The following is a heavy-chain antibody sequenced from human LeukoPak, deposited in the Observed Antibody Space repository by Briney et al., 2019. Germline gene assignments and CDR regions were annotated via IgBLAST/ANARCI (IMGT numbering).Heavy chain of an antibody. V-gene: IGHV1-46*01. J-gene: IGHJ3*02. CDR3: ARKGRRNAFDI. CDR1: GYTFTSYY. CDR2: INPSGGST. Sequence: ASVKVSCKAPGYTFTSYYMHWVRQAPGQGLEWMGIINPSGGSTSYAQKFQGRVTMTRDTSTSTVYMELSSLRSEDTAVYYCARKGRRNAFDIWGQGTMVTVSS.